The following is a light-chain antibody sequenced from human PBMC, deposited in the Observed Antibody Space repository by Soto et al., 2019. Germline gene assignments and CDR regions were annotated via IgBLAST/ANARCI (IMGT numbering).Light chain of an antibody. V-gene: IGLV2-23*03. CDR3: CSYAGSSTFAHVV. CDR2: EGS. CDR1: SSDVGSYNL. J-gene: IGLJ2*01. Sequence: QPVLTQPASVSGSPGQSITISCTGTSSDVGSYNLVSWYQQHPGKAPKLMIYEGSKRPSGVSNRFSGSKSGNTASLTISGLQAEDEADYYCCSYAGSSTFAHVVFGGGTQLTVL.